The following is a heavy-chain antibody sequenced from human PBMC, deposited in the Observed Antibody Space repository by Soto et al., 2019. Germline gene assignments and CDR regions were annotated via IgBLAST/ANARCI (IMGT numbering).Heavy chain of an antibody. CDR3: ARVFGYCSGGSCYSAYYYYMDV. CDR2: ISSSSSYI. V-gene: IGHV3-21*01. D-gene: IGHD2-15*01. Sequence: GGSLRLSCAASGFTFSSYSMNWVRQAPGKGLEWVSSISSSSSYINYADSVKGRFTISRDNAKNSLYLQMNSLRAEDTAVYYCARVFGYCSGGSCYSAYYYYMDVWGKGTTVTVSS. J-gene: IGHJ6*03. CDR1: GFTFSSYS.